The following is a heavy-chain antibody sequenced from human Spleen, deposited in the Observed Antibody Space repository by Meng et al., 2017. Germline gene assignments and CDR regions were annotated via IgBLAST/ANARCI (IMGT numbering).Heavy chain of an antibody. V-gene: IGHV4-34*01. CDR2: INHSGST. CDR1: GGSFSGCY. CDR3: ARDYPIAAAGTRTDAFDI. D-gene: IGHD6-13*01. Sequence: SETLSLTCAVYGGSFSGCYWTWIRQPPGKGLEWIGEINHSGSTNYNPSLKSRVTISLDTSKKQFSLKLSSVTAADTAVYYCARDYPIAAAGTRTDAFDIWGQGTMVTVSS. J-gene: IGHJ3*02.